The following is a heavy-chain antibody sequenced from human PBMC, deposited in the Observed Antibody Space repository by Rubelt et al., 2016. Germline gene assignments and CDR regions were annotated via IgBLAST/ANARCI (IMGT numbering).Heavy chain of an antibody. D-gene: IGHD2-2*01. CDR3: ARDFSIYYYGMDV. CDR2: ISYDGSNR. V-gene: IGHV3-30*04. CDR1: GFTFSSYA. Sequence: QVQLVESGGGVVQPGRSLRLSCAASGFTFSSYAMHWVRQAPGQGLEWVAVISYDGSNRYYADSVQGRFTMSRDNSKNTVDWEMNSLRAEETAVYYCARDFSIYYYGMDVWGQGTTVTVSS. J-gene: IGHJ6*02.